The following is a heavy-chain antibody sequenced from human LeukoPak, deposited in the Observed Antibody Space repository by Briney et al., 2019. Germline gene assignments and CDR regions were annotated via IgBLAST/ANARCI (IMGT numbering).Heavy chain of an antibody. J-gene: IGHJ6*03. CDR3: AKSWQQYYYMDV. Sequence: WIRQAPGKGLEWVAFIRYDGSNKYYADSVKGRFTISRDNSKNTLYLQMNSLRAEDTAVYYCAKSWQQYYYMDVWGKGTTVTVSS. D-gene: IGHD6-13*01. V-gene: IGHV3-30*02. CDR2: IRYDGSNK.